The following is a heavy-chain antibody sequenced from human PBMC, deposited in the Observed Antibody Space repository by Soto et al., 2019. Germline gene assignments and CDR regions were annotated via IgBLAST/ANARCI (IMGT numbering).Heavy chain of an antibody. J-gene: IGHJ6*04. D-gene: IGHD3-3*01. Sequence: QTLSLTCAVSGDSVSSNSAAWNWIRQSPSRGLEWLGRTYYRSKWYNDYAVSVKSRITINPDTSKNQFSLQLNSVTPEDTAVYYCARDFLFVSDHGMHVWGEGTRVTVPS. CDR1: GDSVSSNSAA. V-gene: IGHV6-1*01. CDR3: ARDFLFVSDHGMHV. CDR2: TYYRSKWYN.